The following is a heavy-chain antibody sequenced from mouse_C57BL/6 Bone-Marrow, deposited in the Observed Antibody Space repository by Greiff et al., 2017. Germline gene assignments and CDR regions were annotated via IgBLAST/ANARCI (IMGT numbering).Heavy chain of an antibody. CDR3: ARRDGTYYFDY. Sequence: VQLQQSGAELVKPGASVKLSCTASGFNIKDYYMHWVKQRTEQGLEWIGRIDPGDGETKYAPKFQGKATITADTSANTAYLQLSSLTSEDTAVYYCARRDGTYYFDYWGQGTTLTVSS. D-gene: IGHD2-3*01. V-gene: IGHV14-2*01. CDR2: IDPGDGET. J-gene: IGHJ2*01. CDR1: GFNIKDYY.